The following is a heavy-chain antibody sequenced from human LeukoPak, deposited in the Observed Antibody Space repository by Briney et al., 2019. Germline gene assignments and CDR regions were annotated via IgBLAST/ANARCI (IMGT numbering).Heavy chain of an antibody. D-gene: IGHD3-10*01. J-gene: IGHJ4*02. Sequence: GGSLRLSCAASGFTFSRYYMSWVRQTPGKGLEWLANIKEDGSETYYVDSVKGRFTISRDNAKNTLYLQMNSLRAEDTAVYYCARDLIWFGEFHDYWGQGTLVTVSS. V-gene: IGHV3-7*01. CDR1: GFTFSRYY. CDR3: ARDLIWFGEFHDY. CDR2: IKEDGSET.